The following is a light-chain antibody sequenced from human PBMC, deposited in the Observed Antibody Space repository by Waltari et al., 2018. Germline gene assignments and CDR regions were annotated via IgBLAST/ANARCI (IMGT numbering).Light chain of an antibody. CDR2: AAS. V-gene: IGKV1-9*01. CDR1: QGTSSY. CDR3: QQLNSFPYT. J-gene: IGKJ2*01. Sequence: DIQLTQSPSFLSASVGDRVTITCRASQGTSSYLAWYQQQPGEAPKLLISAASTLQSGVPSRFSGSGSGTEFTLTISSLQPEDFATYYCQQLNSFPYTFGQGTKLDIK.